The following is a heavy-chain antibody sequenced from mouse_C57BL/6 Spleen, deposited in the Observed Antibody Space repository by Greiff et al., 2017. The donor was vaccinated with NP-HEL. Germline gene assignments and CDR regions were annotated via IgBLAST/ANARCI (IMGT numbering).Heavy chain of an antibody. CDR1: GYAFTNYL. CDR2: INPGSGGT. Sequence: QVQLQQSGAELVRPGTSVKVSCKASGYAFTNYLIEWVKQRPGQGLEWIGVINPGSGGTNYTAKFKGKATLTADKSSSTAYMQLSSLTSEDSAVYFCARGSSSSHVEVWGTGTTVTVSS. CDR3: ARGSSSSHVEV. D-gene: IGHD1-1*01. J-gene: IGHJ1*03. V-gene: IGHV1-54*01.